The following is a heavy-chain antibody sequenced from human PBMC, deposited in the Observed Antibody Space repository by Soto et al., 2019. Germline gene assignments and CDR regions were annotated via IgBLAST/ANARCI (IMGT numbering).Heavy chain of an antibody. CDR2: INSKIDGGIT. D-gene: IGHD2-2*01. V-gene: IGHV3-15*01. CDR3: TTDSVV. J-gene: IGHJ4*02. CDR1: GLTFSNAS. Sequence: EVQLVESGGGLVKPGGSLRLSCAASGLTFSNASMSWVRQAPGKGLEWVGRINSKIDGGITDYATPVKGRFTLSRDDSKNTLYLQLSSLKTEDTAVYYCTTDSVVWGQGTLVTVSS.